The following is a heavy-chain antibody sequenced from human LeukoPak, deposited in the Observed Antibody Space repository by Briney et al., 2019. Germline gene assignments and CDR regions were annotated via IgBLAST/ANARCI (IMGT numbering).Heavy chain of an antibody. V-gene: IGHV3-48*01. CDR3: ARDYCSVTSCYLDY. Sequence: GGSLRLSCAASGFTFTNYWMSWVRQAPGKGLEWVSYISSSSDIIYYADSVKGRLTISRDNAKNSLYLQMNSLRAEDTAVYYCARDYCSVTSCYLDYWGQGTLVTVSS. D-gene: IGHD2-2*01. CDR2: ISSSSDII. J-gene: IGHJ4*02. CDR1: GFTFTNYW.